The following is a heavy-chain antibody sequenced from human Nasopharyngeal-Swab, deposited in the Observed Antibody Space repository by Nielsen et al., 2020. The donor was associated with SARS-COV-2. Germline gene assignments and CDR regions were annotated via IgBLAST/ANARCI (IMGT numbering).Heavy chain of an antibody. CDR2: ISSPRGSP. Sequence: GGSLRLSCAASGVTLSDYYMSWIRQAPGKGLEWISYISSPRGSPSYAGSVQGRFTIPRDNANNSLYLQMNSLRAEDTAVYYCAITRAWQHWYFDIWGLGTLVTVSS. CDR1: GVTLSDYY. D-gene: IGHD5-12*01. CDR3: AITRAWQHWYFDI. V-gene: IGHV3-11*06. J-gene: IGHJ2*01.